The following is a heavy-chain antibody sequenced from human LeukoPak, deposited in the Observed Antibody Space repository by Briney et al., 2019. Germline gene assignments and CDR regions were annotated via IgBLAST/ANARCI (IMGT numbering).Heavy chain of an antibody. J-gene: IGHJ6*02. V-gene: IGHV3-48*04. CDR3: ARAPGTTNYSLDV. Sequence: GGSLRLSCAASGFTFPSYIMNWVRQAPGKGLEWVSYISSGSSTMQYADSVKGRFTISRDNRKNSLDLQMNSLRVEDTAVYYCARAPGTTNYSLDVWGQGTTVTVSS. D-gene: IGHD4-17*01. CDR2: ISSGSSTM. CDR1: GFTFPSYI.